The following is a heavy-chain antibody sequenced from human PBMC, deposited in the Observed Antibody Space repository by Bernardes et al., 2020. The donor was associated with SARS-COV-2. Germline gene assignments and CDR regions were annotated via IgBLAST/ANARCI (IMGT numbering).Heavy chain of an antibody. J-gene: IGHJ3*02. V-gene: IGHV3-23*01. D-gene: IGHD1-26*01. CDR3: AKDAFNGRWGDI. Sequence: GRSLRLSCAASGFTFISYSMTWVRQAPGKGLEWVSAINQSGGRTYYADTVKGRFTISRDNSKSTLYLQMNSLRVDDTAVYYCAKDAFNGRWGDIWGQGTKVTVSS. CDR2: INQSGGRT. CDR1: GFTFISYS.